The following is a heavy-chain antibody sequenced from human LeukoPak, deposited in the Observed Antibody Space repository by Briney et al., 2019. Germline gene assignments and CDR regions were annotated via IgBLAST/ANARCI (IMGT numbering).Heavy chain of an antibody. CDR2: IYYSGST. CDR3: AREYYGILTGPAYDDY. CDR1: GGSISSSSYY. V-gene: IGHV4-39*07. D-gene: IGHD3-9*01. Sequence: PSETLSLTCTVSGGSISSSSYYWGWIRQPPGKGLEWIGSIYYSGSTYYNPSLKSRVTISVDTSKNQFSLKLSSVTAADTAVYYCAREYYGILTGPAYDDYWGQGTLVTVSS. J-gene: IGHJ4*02.